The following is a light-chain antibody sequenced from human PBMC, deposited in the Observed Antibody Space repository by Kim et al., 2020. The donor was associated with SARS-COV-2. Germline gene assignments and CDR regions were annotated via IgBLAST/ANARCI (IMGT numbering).Light chain of an antibody. CDR1: RSDVGGYNY. CDR3: SSYTSSIPYV. CDR2: DVS. V-gene: IGLV2-14*03. J-gene: IGLJ1*01. Sequence: GQSITISCTGTRSDVGGYNYVSWYQQHPGKAPKLMIYDVSNRPSGVSNRFSGSKSGNTASLTISGVQAEDEADYYCSSYTSSIPYVFGTGTKVTVL.